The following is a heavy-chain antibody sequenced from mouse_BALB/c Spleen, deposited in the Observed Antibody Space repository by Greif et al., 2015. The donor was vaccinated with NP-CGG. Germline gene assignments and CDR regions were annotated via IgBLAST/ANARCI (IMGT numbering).Heavy chain of an antibody. CDR1: GFTFNTYA. Sequence: EVKLVESGGGLVQPKGSLKLSCAASGFTFNTYAMHWVCQAPGKGLVWVARIRSKSNNYATYYADSVKDRFTISRDDSQSMLYLQMNNLKTEDTAMYYCVRDRDDYDGYAMDYWGQGTSVTVSS. CDR3: VRDRDDYDGYAMDY. D-gene: IGHD2-4*01. J-gene: IGHJ4*01. CDR2: IRSKSNNYAT. V-gene: IGHV10-3*03.